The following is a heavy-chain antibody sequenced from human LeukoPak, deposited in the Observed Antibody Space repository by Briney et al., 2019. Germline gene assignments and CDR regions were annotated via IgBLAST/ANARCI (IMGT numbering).Heavy chain of an antibody. D-gene: IGHD1-7*01. V-gene: IGHV1-2*02. CDR2: INPNSGGT. Sequence: ASVKVSCKASGYTFTGYYMHWVRQAPGQGLEWMGWINPNSGGTNYAQKFQGRVTMTRDTSISTAYMELSRLRSDDTAVYYCARDYNWNYMGGYFDYWGQGTLVTVSS. CDR3: ARDYNWNYMGGYFDY. J-gene: IGHJ4*02. CDR1: GYTFTGYY.